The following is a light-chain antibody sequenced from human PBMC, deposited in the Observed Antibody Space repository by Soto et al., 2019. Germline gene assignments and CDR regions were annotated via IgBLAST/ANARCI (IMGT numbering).Light chain of an antibody. CDR2: DVS. CDR3: SSYTSSSTPYVV. J-gene: IGLJ2*01. Sequence: QSALTQPASVTGSPGQSITISCTGTSSDVGGYNYVSWYQQHPGKAPKLMIYDVSNRPSGVSNRFSGSKSGNTASLTISGLHADDEADYYCSSYTSSSTPYVVFGGGTKLTVL. CDR1: SSDVGGYNY. V-gene: IGLV2-14*01.